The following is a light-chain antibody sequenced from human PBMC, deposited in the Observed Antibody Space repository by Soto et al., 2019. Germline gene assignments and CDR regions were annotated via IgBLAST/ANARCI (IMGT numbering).Light chain of an antibody. CDR1: SSDVGGYNC. J-gene: IGLJ1*01. CDR3: SSYAGSKNV. Sequence: QSALTQPPSASGSPGQSVTISCTGTSSDVGGYNCVSWYQQHPGKAPKLMIYEVSKRPSGVPDRFSGSKSGNTASLTVSGLQAEDEADYYCSSYAGSKNVFGTGTKLTVL. CDR2: EVS. V-gene: IGLV2-8*01.